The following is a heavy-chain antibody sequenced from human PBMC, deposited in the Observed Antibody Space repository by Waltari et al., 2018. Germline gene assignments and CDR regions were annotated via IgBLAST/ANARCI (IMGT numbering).Heavy chain of an antibody. CDR1: GCTFSSYA. CDR3: ARGVDGMGAFAI. J-gene: IGHJ3*02. V-gene: IGHV1-69*04. CDR2: SITFLGIA. Sequence: QVQLVQSGAEVKKPGSSVKVSCKASGCTFSSYAISWVRQAPGQGLEWVGGSITFLGIANYAQKFQGRCTITADESTCPAYMELSSLRSEDTAVYYCARGVDGMGAFAIWGQGTMVTVSS. D-gene: IGHD1-1*01.